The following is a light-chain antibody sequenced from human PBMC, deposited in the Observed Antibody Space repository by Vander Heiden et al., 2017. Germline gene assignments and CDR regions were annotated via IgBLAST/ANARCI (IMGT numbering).Light chain of an antibody. V-gene: IGLV2-14*01. CDR3: SSYTSSSVGV. Sequence: QSALTQPASVSGSPGQSITISCTGTSSDVGGYNYVSWYQQHPGKAPKLMIYEVRNRPSGVSNRFSGSKSGNTASLTISGLQAEDEADYYCSSYTSSSVGVFGGGTKLTVL. CDR2: EVR. CDR1: SSDVGGYNY. J-gene: IGLJ3*02.